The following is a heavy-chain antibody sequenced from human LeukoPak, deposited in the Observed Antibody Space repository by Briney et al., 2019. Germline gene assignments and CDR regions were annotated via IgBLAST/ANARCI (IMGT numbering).Heavy chain of an antibody. V-gene: IGHV4-38-2*02. Sequence: SETLSLTCTVSGYSISSGYYWGWIRQPPGKGLEWIGSIYHSGSTYYNPSLKSRVTISVDTSKNQFSLKLSSVTAADTAVYYCARVVTATINWFDPWGQGTLVTVSS. J-gene: IGHJ5*02. D-gene: IGHD2-21*02. CDR1: GYSISSGYY. CDR3: ARVVTATINWFDP. CDR2: IYHSGST.